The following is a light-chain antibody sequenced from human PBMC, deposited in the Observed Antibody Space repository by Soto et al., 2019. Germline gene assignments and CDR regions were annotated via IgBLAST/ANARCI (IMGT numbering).Light chain of an antibody. CDR1: RSNIGDNA. V-gene: IGLV1-36*01. CDR3: GVWDDSLNGPV. CDR2: YDD. J-gene: IGLJ2*01. Sequence: QSVLTQPPSVSEAPGQRVTISCSGSRSNIGDNAVNWYQQLPGKAPKLLIYYDDLLPSGVSDRFSGSKSGTSASLAISGLQSEDEADYYCGVWDDSLNGPVFGGGTKLTVL.